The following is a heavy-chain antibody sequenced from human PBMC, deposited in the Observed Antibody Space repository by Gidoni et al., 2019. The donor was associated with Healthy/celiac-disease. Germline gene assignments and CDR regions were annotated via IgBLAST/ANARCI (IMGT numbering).Heavy chain of an antibody. J-gene: IGHJ4*02. V-gene: IGHV3-30-3*01. CDR3: AREPIIVGARRFYFDY. Sequence: QVQLVESGGGVVQPGRSLRLSCAASGFTFSSYAMHWVRQAPGKGLEWVAVISYDGSNKFYADSVKGRFTISRDNSKNTLYLQMNSLRAEDTAVYYCAREPIIVGARRFYFDYWGQGTLVTVSS. CDR2: ISYDGSNK. D-gene: IGHD1-26*01. CDR1: GFTFSSYA.